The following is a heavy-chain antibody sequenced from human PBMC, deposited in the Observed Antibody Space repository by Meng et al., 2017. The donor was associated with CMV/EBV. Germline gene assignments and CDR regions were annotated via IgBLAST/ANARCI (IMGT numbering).Heavy chain of an antibody. CDR3: ASLLPIFGVVVGMDV. J-gene: IGHJ6*02. CDR2: ISSSGSTI. D-gene: IGHD3-3*01. CDR1: GFTFSSYW. Sequence: GGSLRLSCAASGFTFSSYWMNWVRQAPGKGLEWVSYISSSGSTIYYADSVKGRFTISRDNAKNSLYLQMNSLRAEDTAVYYCASLLPIFGVVVGMDVWGQGTTVTVSS. V-gene: IGHV3-48*04.